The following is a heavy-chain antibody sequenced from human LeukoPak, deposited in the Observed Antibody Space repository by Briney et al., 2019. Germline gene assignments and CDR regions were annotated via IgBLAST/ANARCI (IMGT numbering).Heavy chain of an antibody. CDR2: IYYSGST. D-gene: IGHD1-7*01. CDR1: GGSISSSSYY. J-gene: IGHJ6*03. CDR3: ARDLGTGTILGYYYYMDV. Sequence: PSETLSLTCTVSGGSISSSSYYWGWIRQPPGKALEWIGSIYYSGSTYYNPSLKSRVTISVDTSKNQFSLKLSSVTAADTAVYYCARDLGTGTILGYYYYMDVWGKGTTVTVSS. V-gene: IGHV4-39*07.